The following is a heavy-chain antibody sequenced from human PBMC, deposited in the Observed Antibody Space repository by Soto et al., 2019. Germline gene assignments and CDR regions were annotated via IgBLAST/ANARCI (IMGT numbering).Heavy chain of an antibody. D-gene: IGHD3-3*01. V-gene: IGHV4-59*01. Sequence: SETLSLTCTVSGGSISSYYWSWIRQPPGKGLEWIGYIYYSGSTNYNPSLKSRVAISVDTSKNQFSLKLSSVTAADTAVYYCARGIPYYDFWSGPAENYYYYGMDVWGQGTTVTVSS. CDR3: ARGIPYYDFWSGPAENYYYYGMDV. CDR1: GGSISSYY. CDR2: IYYSGST. J-gene: IGHJ6*02.